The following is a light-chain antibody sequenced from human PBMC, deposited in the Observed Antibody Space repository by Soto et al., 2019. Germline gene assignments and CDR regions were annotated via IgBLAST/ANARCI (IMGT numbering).Light chain of an antibody. V-gene: IGLV2-11*01. CDR3: CSYAASYTLV. CDR1: SINVGGYNY. Sequence: QSALTQPRSVSASPGQSVTISCTGTSINVGGYNYVSWYQQNPGKAPKLMIYDATKRPSGVPDRFSGSKSGNAASLTISGLQAEDEADYYCCSYAASYTLVFGGGTKVTVL. CDR2: DAT. J-gene: IGLJ2*01.